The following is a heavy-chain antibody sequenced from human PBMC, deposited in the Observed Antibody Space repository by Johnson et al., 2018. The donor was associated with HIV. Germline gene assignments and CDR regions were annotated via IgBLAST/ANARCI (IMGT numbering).Heavy chain of an antibody. J-gene: IGHJ3*02. Sequence: QVQLVESGGGVVQPGGSLRLSCAASGFTFSSYGMHWVRQAPGKGLEWVAFIRYDGSNKYYADSVKGRFTISRDNSKNTLYLQMNSLRAEDTAVYYCARGSEWELLPNDAFDIWGQGTMVTVSS. D-gene: IGHD1-26*01. CDR2: IRYDGSNK. CDR3: ARGSEWELLPNDAFDI. V-gene: IGHV3-30*02. CDR1: GFTFSSYG.